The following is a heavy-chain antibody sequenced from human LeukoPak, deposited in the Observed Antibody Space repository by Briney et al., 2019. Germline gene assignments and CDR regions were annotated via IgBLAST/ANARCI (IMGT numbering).Heavy chain of an antibody. D-gene: IGHD2-2*01. CDR3: VRLCSSNNCSN. J-gene: IGHJ4*02. Sequence: GGSLRLSCAASGFTFSSYSMNWVRQAPGKGLEWVSSINSLSTYIHYADSVKGRFTISRDNAKNSLYLQMNSLRAEDTAVYYCVRLCSSNNCSNWGQGTLVTVSS. V-gene: IGHV3-21*01. CDR1: GFTFSSYS. CDR2: INSLSTYI.